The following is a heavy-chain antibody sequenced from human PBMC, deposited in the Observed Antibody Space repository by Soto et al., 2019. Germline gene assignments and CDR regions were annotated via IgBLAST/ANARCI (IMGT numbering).Heavy chain of an antibody. J-gene: IGHJ6*03. CDR1: GGSISSYY. CDR2: IYYSGST. CDR3: ARGRPQKGGYCSSTSCYSYYYYYMGV. Sequence: QVQLQESGPGLVKPSETLSLTCTVSGGSISSYYWSWIRQPPGKGLEWIGYIYYSGSTNYNPSLKSRVTISVDTSKNQFSLKLSSVSAADTAVYYCARGRPQKGGYCSSTSCYSYYYYYMGVWGKGTTVTVSS. D-gene: IGHD2-2*01. V-gene: IGHV4-59*01.